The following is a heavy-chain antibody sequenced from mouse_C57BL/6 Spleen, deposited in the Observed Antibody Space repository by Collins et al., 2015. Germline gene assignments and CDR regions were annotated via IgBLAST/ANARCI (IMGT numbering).Heavy chain of an antibody. D-gene: IGHD2-1*01. J-gene: IGHJ2*01. CDR3: ARHYGNYRNYFDY. V-gene: IGHV1-84*02. Sequence: QIQLQQSGPELVKPGASVEISCKASGYTFTDYYINWVKQKPGQGLEWIGWIYPGSGNTKYNEKFKGKATLTVDTSSSTAYMQLSSLTSEDTAVYFCARHYGNYRNYFDYWGQGTTLTVSS. CDR1: GYTFTDYY. CDR2: IYPGSGNT.